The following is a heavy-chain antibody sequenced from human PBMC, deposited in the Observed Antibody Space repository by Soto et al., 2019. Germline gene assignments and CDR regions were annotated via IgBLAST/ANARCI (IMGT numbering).Heavy chain of an antibody. Sequence: QVQLQASGPGLVKPSETLSLTCSVSGGSIGSYYWRWIRQTPGKGLEWIGYIYYSGGTNYNPSLRSRATISVDTSKNQFALRLSSVTAANTAGYYCARRGWRQIESWGQGTLVTVSS. V-gene: IGHV4-59*08. CDR2: IYYSGGT. CDR1: GGSIGSYY. J-gene: IGHJ4*02. CDR3: ARRGWRQIES. D-gene: IGHD3-3*01.